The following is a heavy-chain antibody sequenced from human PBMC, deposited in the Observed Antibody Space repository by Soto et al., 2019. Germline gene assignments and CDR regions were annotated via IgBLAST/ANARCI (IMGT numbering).Heavy chain of an antibody. CDR1: GFTFSSYA. V-gene: IGHV3-23*01. J-gene: IGHJ5*02. D-gene: IGHD6-19*01. CDR3: AKGRSSGWYRWFDP. CDR2: ISGSGAST. Sequence: GGSLRLSCAASGFTFSSYAMSWVRQAPGKGLEWVSGISGSGASTYYADSVKGRFTISRDNSKNTLYLQMNSLRAEDTAVYYCAKGRSSGWYRWFDPWGQGTLVTVSS.